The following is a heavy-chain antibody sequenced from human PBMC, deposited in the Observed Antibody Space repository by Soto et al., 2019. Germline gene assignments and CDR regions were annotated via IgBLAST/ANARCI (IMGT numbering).Heavy chain of an antibody. J-gene: IGHJ4*02. CDR2: SKRKVESYTK. CDR3: LAFWSGRPY. CDR1: GFTLSDHD. V-gene: IGHV3-72*01. Sequence: EVQLAESGGGLVQPGGSLRLSCVVSGFTLSDHDMDWVRQAPGKGLEWVGRSKRKVESYTKEYAASVKGRFTISSHDTENSLSLQRDSLKIEDTVVYYCLAFWSGRPYWGQGTRVNVSS. D-gene: IGHD2-8*02.